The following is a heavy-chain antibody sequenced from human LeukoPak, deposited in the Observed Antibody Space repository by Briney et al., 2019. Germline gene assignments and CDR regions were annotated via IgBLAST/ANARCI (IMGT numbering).Heavy chain of an antibody. CDR3: AREGSGWYGRGFDY. Sequence: SETLSLTCTVSGGSISSGDYYWSWIRQPPGKGLEWIGYIYHSGSTYYNPSLKSRVTISVDRSKNQFSLKLSSVTAADTAVYYCAREGSGWYGRGFDYWGQGTLVTVSS. V-gene: IGHV4-30-2*01. D-gene: IGHD6-19*01. CDR1: GGSISSGDYY. J-gene: IGHJ4*02. CDR2: IYHSGST.